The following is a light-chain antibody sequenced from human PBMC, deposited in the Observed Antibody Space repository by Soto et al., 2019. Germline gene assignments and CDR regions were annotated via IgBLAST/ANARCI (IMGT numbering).Light chain of an antibody. CDR3: MQGTHCGET. V-gene: IGKV2-30*01. J-gene: IGKJ1*01. CDR1: QSLVYSDGNTY. CDR2: KVS. Sequence: DVVMTQSPLSLPVTLGQPASISCRSSQSLVYSDGNTYLNWFQQRPGQSPRRLIYKVSNRDSGVPDRFSGSVSGTDFTLKISRVEAEYVGVYYCMQGTHCGETFGQGTKVDIK.